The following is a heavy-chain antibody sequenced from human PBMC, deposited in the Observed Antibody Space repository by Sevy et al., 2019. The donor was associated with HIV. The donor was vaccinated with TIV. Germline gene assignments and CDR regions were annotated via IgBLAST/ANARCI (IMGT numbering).Heavy chain of an antibody. CDR1: GFTFSSYW. CDR2: IKKDGSEK. Sequence: GGSLRLSCAASGFTFSSYWMSWVRQAPGKGLEWVANIKKDGSEKYYVHSVKGRFTISRDNAKNSLYLQMNSLRAEDTAVYYCARAPENSSGWSYYFDYWGQGTLVTVSS. J-gene: IGHJ4*02. V-gene: IGHV3-7*01. CDR3: ARAPENSSGWSYYFDY. D-gene: IGHD6-19*01.